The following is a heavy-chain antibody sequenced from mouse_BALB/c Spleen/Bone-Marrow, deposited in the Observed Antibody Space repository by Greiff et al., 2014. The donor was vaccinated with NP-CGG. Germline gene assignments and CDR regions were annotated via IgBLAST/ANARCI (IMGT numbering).Heavy chain of an antibody. V-gene: IGHV5-17*02. Sequence: EVQGVESGGGLVQPGGSRKLSCAASGFTFSSFGMHWVRQAPEKGLEWVAYISGGSSIIYYADTVKGRFTISRDNPKNTLFLQMTSLRSEDTAIYYCARKDYFGYAAMDYWGQGTSLTVSS. CDR2: ISGGSSII. CDR1: GFTFSSFG. D-gene: IGHD1-2*01. CDR3: ARKDYFGYAAMDY. J-gene: IGHJ4*01.